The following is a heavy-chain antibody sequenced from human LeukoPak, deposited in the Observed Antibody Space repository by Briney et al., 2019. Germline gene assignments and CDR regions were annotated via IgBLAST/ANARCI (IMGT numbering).Heavy chain of an antibody. CDR3: ARVAVAVGGFDP. CDR2: IYSGGST. CDR1: GFTVSSNY. Sequence: GGSLRLSCAASGFTVSSNYMSWVRQAPGKGLEWVSVIYSGGSTYYADSVKGRFTISRDNSKNTLYLQMNSLRAEDTAVYYCARVAVAVGGFDPWGQGTLVTVSS. J-gene: IGHJ5*02. D-gene: IGHD6-19*01. V-gene: IGHV3-53*01.